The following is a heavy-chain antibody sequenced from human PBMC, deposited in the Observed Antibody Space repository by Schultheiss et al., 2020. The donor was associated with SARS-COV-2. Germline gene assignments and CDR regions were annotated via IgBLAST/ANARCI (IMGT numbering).Heavy chain of an antibody. CDR1: GGSFSGYY. V-gene: IGHV4-34*01. CDR2: INHSGST. D-gene: IGHD2-21*02. CDR3: ARDAGVEYSGVVVTVNFDY. Sequence: SQTLSLTCAVYGGSFSGYYWSWIRQPPGKGLEWIGEINHSGSTNYNPSLKSRVTISVDTSKNQFSLKLSSVTAADTAVYYCARDAGVEYSGVVVTVNFDYWGQGTLVTVSS. J-gene: IGHJ4*02.